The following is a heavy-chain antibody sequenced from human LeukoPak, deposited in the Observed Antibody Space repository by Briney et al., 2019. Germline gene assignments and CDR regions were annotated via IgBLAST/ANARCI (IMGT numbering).Heavy chain of an antibody. CDR2: IYYSGST. D-gene: IGHD1-26*01. CDR1: GGSISSYY. CDR3: ARARGITPPRFDY. Sequence: SETLSLTGTVSGGSISSYYWSWIRQPPGKGLDWIGYIYYSGSTNYNPSLKSRVTISVDTSKNQFSLKLSSVTAADTAVYYCARARGITPPRFDYWGQGTLVTVSS. J-gene: IGHJ4*02. V-gene: IGHV4-59*01.